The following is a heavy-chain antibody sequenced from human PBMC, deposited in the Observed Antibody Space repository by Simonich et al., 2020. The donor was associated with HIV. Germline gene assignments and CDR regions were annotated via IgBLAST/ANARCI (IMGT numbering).Heavy chain of an antibody. CDR1: GGSFSGYY. Sequence: QVQLQQWGAGLLKPSETLSLTCAVYGGSFSGYYWSRIRQPPGKGLGWIGEINHSGITNYKSSLNSRATISVDKSKNQFSLKLSSVTAADTAIYYCARRDRELILYFDYWGQGNLVTVSS. D-gene: IGHD3-3*01. CDR3: ARRDRELILYFDY. V-gene: IGHV4-34*01. J-gene: IGHJ4*02. CDR2: INHSGIT.